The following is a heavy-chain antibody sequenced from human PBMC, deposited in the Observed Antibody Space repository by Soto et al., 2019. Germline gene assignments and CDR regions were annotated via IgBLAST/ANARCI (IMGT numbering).Heavy chain of an antibody. CDR2: IIPIFGTA. V-gene: IGHV1-69*13. Sequence: SVKVSCKASGGTFSSYAISWVRQAPGQGLEWMGGIIPIFGTANYAQKFQGRVTITADESTSTADMELSSLRSEHTSVYYCARPRGYSGYGRYDYWGQGTRVTGSS. CDR1: GGTFSSYA. D-gene: IGHD5-12*01. CDR3: ARPRGYSGYGRYDY. J-gene: IGHJ4*02.